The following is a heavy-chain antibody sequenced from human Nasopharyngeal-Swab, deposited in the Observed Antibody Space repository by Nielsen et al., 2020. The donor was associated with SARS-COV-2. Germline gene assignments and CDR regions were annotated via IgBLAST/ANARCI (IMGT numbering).Heavy chain of an antibody. CDR3: ARVGAYYYDSSGQKHWYFDL. D-gene: IGHD3-22*01. V-gene: IGHV4-30-4*01. Sequence: WVGKPPGKGLEWVGYISSIGCTSYHPSLKSRVTISVDTSKNQFSLKLSSVTAADTAVYYCARVGAYYYDSSGQKHWYFDLWGRGTLVTVSS. J-gene: IGHJ2*01. CDR2: ISSIGCT.